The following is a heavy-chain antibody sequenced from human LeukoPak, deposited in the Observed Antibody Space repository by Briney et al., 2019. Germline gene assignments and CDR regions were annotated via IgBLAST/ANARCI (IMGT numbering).Heavy chain of an antibody. V-gene: IGHV3-7*01. D-gene: IGHD2-21*02. CDR1: GFTFSSYL. CDR3: ASRKVTLAGS. CDR2: IKQDGSEK. Sequence: PGGSLRLSCAASGFTFSSYLMSWVRQAPGKGLEWVANIKQDGSEKCYVDSVKGRFTISRDNAKNSLYLQMNSLRAEDTAVYYCASRKVTLAGSWGQGTLVTVSS. J-gene: IGHJ4*02.